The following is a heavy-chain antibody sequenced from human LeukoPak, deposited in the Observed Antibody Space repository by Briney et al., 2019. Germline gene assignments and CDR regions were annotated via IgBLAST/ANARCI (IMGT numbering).Heavy chain of an antibody. CDR2: ISWDGGST. CDR3: AKDAGYSSSWYTPWFDP. CDR1: GFTFEDYY. V-gene: IGHV3-43*01. D-gene: IGHD6-13*01. Sequence: GGSLRLSCAASGFTFEDYYMHWVRQVPGKGLEWVSLISWDGGSTNYADSVKGRFTISRDNSKNSLYLQMNSLRIEDTALYYCAKDAGYSSSWYTPWFDPWGQGTLVTVSS. J-gene: IGHJ5*02.